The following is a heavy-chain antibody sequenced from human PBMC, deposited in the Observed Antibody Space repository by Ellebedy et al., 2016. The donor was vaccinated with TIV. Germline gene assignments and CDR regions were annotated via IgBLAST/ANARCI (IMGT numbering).Heavy chain of an antibody. Sequence: PGGSLRLSCAASGFTTSGMHWVRQAPGKGLEWVAFIRSDASTKYYADSVKGRFTISRGTSKNTLDLQMTRLRAGDTALYYCVKGAYPVPTVMAVWGQGTMVIVSS. CDR3: VKGAYPVPTVMAV. D-gene: IGHD3-16*01. J-gene: IGHJ6*02. V-gene: IGHV3-30*02. CDR1: GFTTSG. CDR2: IRSDASTK.